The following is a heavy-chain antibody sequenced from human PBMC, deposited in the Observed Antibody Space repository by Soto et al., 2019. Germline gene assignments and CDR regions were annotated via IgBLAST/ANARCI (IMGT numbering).Heavy chain of an antibody. V-gene: IGHV3-33*01. CDR2: IWYHGRDI. CDR1: GFVFSDYV. CDR3: ARDQGGQSGNFIFDN. D-gene: IGHD1-26*01. J-gene: IGHJ4*02. Sequence: PGGSLRLSCAASGFVFSDYVIHWVRQAPGRGLDWVAGIWYHGRDIFYTDSVKGRFTIFRDNSKNMLYLQMNSLRAEDTAVYYCARDQGGQSGNFIFDNWGQGTLVTVSS.